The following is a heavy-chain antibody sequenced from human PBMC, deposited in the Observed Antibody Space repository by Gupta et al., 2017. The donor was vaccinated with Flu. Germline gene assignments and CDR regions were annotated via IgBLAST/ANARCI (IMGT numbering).Heavy chain of an antibody. CDR3: ARDSTTRVWATIRRGWFDP. CDR2: ISAYKGNT. J-gene: IGHJ5*02. Sequence: GLEWMGWISAYKGNTNYAQKPQGRVTITTDTSTSTAYMELRSLRSDHTVVYYCARDSTTRVWATIRRGWFDPWGQGTLVTVSS. D-gene: IGHD5-12*01. V-gene: IGHV1-18*01.